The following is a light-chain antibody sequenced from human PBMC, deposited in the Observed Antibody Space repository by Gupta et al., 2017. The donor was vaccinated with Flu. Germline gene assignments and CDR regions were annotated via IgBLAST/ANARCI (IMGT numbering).Light chain of an antibody. J-gene: IGKJ1*01. CDR3: QQYVNDPWT. V-gene: IGKV1-5*03. CDR2: KAS. CDR1: DSIDSW. Sequence: GDRVTLTRRASDSIDSWLAWYQKKPGKAPKPLIYKASNLESEVPFRFSGSGSGTEFSLTISGLQPDDFATYYCQQYVNDPWTFGQGTKVEIK.